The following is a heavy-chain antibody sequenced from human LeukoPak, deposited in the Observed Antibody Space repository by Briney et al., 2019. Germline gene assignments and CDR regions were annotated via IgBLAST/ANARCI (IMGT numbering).Heavy chain of an antibody. J-gene: IGHJ4*02. CDR1: GGSISSKTYN. V-gene: IGHV4-39*07. D-gene: IGHD3-10*01. Sequence: SETLSLTCSLSGGSISSKTYNRGWLSQPPGRWLEWIGSIYYSGSTYYKPSLKSRVTILVDTSKNQFSLKLSSVTAADTAGYYCARDSWFGELSLWGQGTLVTVSA. CDR3: ARDSWFGELSL. CDR2: IYYSGST.